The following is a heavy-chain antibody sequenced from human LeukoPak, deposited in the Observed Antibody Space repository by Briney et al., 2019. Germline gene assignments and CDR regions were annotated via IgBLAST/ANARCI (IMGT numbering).Heavy chain of an antibody. V-gene: IGHV3-23*01. CDR3: ARGKDHDFWNPFDH. CDR2: IDGSGGRP. J-gene: IGHJ4*02. D-gene: IGHD3-3*01. CDR1: GFTLSKYA. Sequence: GGSLRLSCAASGFTLSKYAMTWVRQAPGKGLEWVSGIDGSGGRPPSADSVKGRFTISRDISKNTLYLQMDSLRAEDTAAYYCARGKDHDFWNPFDHWGQGTLVTVSS.